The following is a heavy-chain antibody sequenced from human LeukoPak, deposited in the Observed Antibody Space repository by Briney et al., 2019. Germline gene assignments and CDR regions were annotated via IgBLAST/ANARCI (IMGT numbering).Heavy chain of an antibody. D-gene: IGHD1-26*01. CDR3: ARGALNLWGDY. Sequence: ASVTVSCKASGYTFTSYAMHWVRQAPGQRLEWMGWINAGNGNTKYSQKFQGRVTITRDTSASTAYMELSRLRSEDTAVYYCARGALNLWGDYWGQGTLVTVSS. V-gene: IGHV1-3*01. CDR2: INAGNGNT. J-gene: IGHJ4*02. CDR1: GYTFTSYA.